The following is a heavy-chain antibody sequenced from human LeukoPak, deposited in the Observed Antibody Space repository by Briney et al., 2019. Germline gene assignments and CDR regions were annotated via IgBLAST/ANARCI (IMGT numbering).Heavy chain of an antibody. V-gene: IGHV4-39*07. D-gene: IGHD2-15*01. CDR2: IYYIGST. CDR1: GGSISSSSYY. CDR3: ARGDPSRPCSGGSCYSVELWFDY. J-gene: IGHJ4*02. Sequence: PSETLSLTCTVSGGSISSSSYYWGWIRQPPGKGLEWSASIYYIGSTYYNPSLKSRVTISVDTAKNQFSLKLMSVTAADTAVYYCARGDPSRPCSGGSCYSVELWFDYWGQGTLVTVSS.